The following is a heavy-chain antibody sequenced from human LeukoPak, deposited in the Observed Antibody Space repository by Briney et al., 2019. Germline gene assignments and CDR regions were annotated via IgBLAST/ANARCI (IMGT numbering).Heavy chain of an antibody. J-gene: IGHJ4*02. CDR3: ARHRPNYDSSGYHFDY. CDR1: GFTFSSYA. Sequence: GSLRLSCAASGFTFSSYAMSWIRQPPGKGLEWIGYIYYSGSTNYNPSLKSRVTISVDTSKNQFSLKLSSVTAADTAVYYCARHRPNYDSSGYHFDYWGQGTLVTVSS. D-gene: IGHD3-22*01. V-gene: IGHV4-59*08. CDR2: IYYSGST.